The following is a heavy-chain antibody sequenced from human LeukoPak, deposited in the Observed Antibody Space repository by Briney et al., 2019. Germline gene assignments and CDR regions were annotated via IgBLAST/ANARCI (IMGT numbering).Heavy chain of an antibody. CDR1: GGSISSGGYS. V-gene: IGHV4-30-2*01. CDR2: IYHSGST. Sequence: PSQTLSPTCAVSGGSISSGGYSWSWIRQPPGKGLEWIGYIYHSGSTYYNPSLKSRVTISVDRSKNQFSLKLSSVTAADTAVYYCARGYFDWNHNYGMDVWGQGTTVTVSS. D-gene: IGHD3-9*01. CDR3: ARGYFDWNHNYGMDV. J-gene: IGHJ6*02.